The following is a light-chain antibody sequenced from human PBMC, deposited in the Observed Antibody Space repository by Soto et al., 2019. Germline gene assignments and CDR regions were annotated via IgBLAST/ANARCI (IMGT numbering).Light chain of an antibody. Sequence: EIVLTQSPGTLSLSPGARAPLSCRASQSVSSSYLAWSQQKPGQAPRLLIYGASNRATGIPDRFSGSGSGTDFTLTISRLEPEDFAVYYCQQYGSSGTFGQGTKVDI. CDR2: GAS. CDR3: QQYGSSGT. V-gene: IGKV3-20*01. J-gene: IGKJ1*01. CDR1: QSVSSSY.